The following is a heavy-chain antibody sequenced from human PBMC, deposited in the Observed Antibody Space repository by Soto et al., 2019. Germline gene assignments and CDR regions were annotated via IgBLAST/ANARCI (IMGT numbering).Heavy chain of an antibody. D-gene: IGHD1-7*01. J-gene: IGHJ6*02. V-gene: IGHV1-69*13. CDR3: ARDLLELGRGGPTTYGMDV. Sequence: GASGKVSCKASGGTFSSYAISWVRQAPGQGLEWMGGIIPIFGTANYAQKFQGRVTITADESTSTAYMELSSLRSEDTAVYYCARDLLELGRGGPTTYGMDVWGQGTTVTVSS. CDR2: IIPIFGTA. CDR1: GGTFSSYA.